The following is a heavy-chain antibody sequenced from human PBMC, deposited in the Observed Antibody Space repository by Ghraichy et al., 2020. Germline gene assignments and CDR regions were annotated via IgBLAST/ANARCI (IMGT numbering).Heavy chain of an antibody. CDR2: IYYSGST. Sequence: SETLSLTCTVSGGSISSYYWSWIRQPPGKGLEWIGYIYYSGSTNYNPSLKSRVTISVDTSKNQFSLKLRSVTAADTAVYYCARVELAASGTGWFDPWGQGTLVTVSS. CDR3: ARVELAASGTGWFDP. D-gene: IGHD6-13*01. V-gene: IGHV4-59*01. J-gene: IGHJ5*02. CDR1: GGSISSYY.